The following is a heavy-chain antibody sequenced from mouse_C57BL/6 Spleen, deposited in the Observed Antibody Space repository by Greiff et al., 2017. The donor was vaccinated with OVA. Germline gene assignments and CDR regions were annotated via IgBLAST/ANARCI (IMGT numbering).Heavy chain of an antibody. CDR2: IYPGDGDT. V-gene: IGHV1-82*01. Sequence: VKLMESGPELVKPGASVKISCKASGYAFSSSWMNWVKQRPGKGLEWIGRIYPGDGDTNYNGKFKGKATLTADKSSSTAYMQLSSLTSEDSAVYFCARSPYYGSSGYFDVWGTGTTVTVSS. J-gene: IGHJ1*03. CDR3: ARSPYYGSSGYFDV. D-gene: IGHD1-1*01. CDR1: GYAFSSSW.